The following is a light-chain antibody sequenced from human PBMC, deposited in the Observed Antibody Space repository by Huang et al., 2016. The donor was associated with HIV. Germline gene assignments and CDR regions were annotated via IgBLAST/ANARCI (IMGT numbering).Light chain of an antibody. V-gene: IGKV3-15*01. CDR2: GAS. Sequence: EIVMTQSPATLSVSPGERATLSCRASQSISSNLAWYQQKPGQTPRLLIYGASTRATGIPASFSGSGSGTEFTLTISSLQSEDFVVYYCHQYDTWPRTFGQGTKVEIK. CDR3: HQYDTWPRT. CDR1: QSISSN. J-gene: IGKJ1*01.